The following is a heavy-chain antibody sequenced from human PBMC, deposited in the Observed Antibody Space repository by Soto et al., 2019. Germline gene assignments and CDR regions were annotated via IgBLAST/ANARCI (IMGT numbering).Heavy chain of an antibody. CDR2: ISAYNGNT. CDR3: ARDQIQLWSNYYYYGMDV. CDR1: GYTFTSYG. D-gene: IGHD5-18*01. J-gene: IGHJ6*02. Sequence: ASVKVSCKASGYTFTSYGISWVRQAPGQGLEWMGWISAYNGNTNYAQKLQGRVTMTTDTSTSTAYMELRSLRSDDTAVYYCARDQIQLWSNYYYYGMDVWGQGTTVTVSS. V-gene: IGHV1-18*01.